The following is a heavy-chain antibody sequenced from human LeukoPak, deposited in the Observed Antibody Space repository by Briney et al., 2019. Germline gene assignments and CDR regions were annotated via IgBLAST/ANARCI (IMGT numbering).Heavy chain of an antibody. Sequence: GSLRLSCAASGFTFSSYAMSWIRQPPGKGLEWIGYIYYRGSFNYSPSLRSRLTISVDTSKKQFSLKLDSVTAADTAVYFCARELTGFDAFDIWGHGTMVTVSS. CDR1: GFTFSSYA. CDR2: IYYRGSF. J-gene: IGHJ3*02. V-gene: IGHV4-59*01. D-gene: IGHD7-27*01. CDR3: ARELTGFDAFDI.